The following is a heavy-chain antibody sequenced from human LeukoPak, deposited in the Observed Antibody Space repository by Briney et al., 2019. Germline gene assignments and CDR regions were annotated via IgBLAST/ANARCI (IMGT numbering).Heavy chain of an antibody. CDR1: GGSISSYY. Sequence: PSQTLSLTCTVSGGSISSYYWSWIRQPPGKGLEWIGYIFYSGSTNYNPSLKSRVTISVDTSKNQFSLELSSVTAADTAVYYCASSSAYYYYGMDVWGQGTTVTVSS. V-gene: IGHV4-59*01. CDR3: ASSSAYYYYGMDV. J-gene: IGHJ6*02. CDR2: IFYSGST.